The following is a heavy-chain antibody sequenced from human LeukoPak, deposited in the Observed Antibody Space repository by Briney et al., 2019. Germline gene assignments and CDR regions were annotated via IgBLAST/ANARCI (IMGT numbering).Heavy chain of an antibody. D-gene: IGHD3-9*01. CDR2: INPNSGGT. CDR1: GYTFTSYG. CDR3: ARSPHILTGENFDY. J-gene: IGHJ4*02. V-gene: IGHV1-2*02. Sequence: ASVKVSCKASGYTFTSYGISWVRQAPRQGLEWMGWINPNSGGTNYAQKFQGRVTMTRDTSITTAYMEMSRLRSDDTALYYCARSPHILTGENFDYWGQGTLVTVPS.